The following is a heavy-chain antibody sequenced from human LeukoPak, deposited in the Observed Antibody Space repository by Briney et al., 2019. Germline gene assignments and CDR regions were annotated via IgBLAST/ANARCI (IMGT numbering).Heavy chain of an antibody. CDR3: ARDQRYCSSSSCPWEPFDY. J-gene: IGHJ4*02. CDR2: IKQDGGEK. V-gene: IGHV3-7*05. Sequence: GGSLRLPYAASGFTFSSDWMSWVRQAPAKGLELVAKIKQDGGEKYLVDPPKGRFTISRDNAQNSLYLQMNSLRAEDTAVYYRARDQRYCSSSSCPWEPFDYWGQGTLVTVSS. D-gene: IGHD2-2*01. CDR1: GFTFSSDW.